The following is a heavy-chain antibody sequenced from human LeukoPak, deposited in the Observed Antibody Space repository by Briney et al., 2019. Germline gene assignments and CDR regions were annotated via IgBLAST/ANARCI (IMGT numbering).Heavy chain of an antibody. CDR1: GGSFSGYY. CDR2: INHSGST. Sequence: SETLSLTCAVYGGSFSGYYWSWIRQPPGKGLEWIGEINHSGSTNYNPSLKSRVTISVDTSKNQFSLKLSSVTAADTAVYYCARLKRGYSGFDYWGQGTLVTVSS. CDR3: ARLKRGYSGFDY. J-gene: IGHJ4*02. V-gene: IGHV4-34*01. D-gene: IGHD5-12*01.